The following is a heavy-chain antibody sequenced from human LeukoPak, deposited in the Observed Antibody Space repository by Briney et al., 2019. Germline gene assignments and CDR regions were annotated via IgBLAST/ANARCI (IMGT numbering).Heavy chain of an antibody. CDR2: ISGGGGST. Sequence: GGSLRLSCAASGFTFTNYSMNWVRQAPGKGLEWVSTISGGGGSTHYADSVKGRFTISRDNSKNTLYLQVNSLRAEDTAVYYCAKGGKWDVTPFDYWGQGTLVTVSS. D-gene: IGHD1-26*01. J-gene: IGHJ4*02. CDR3: AKGGKWDVTPFDY. CDR1: GFTFTNYS. V-gene: IGHV3-23*01.